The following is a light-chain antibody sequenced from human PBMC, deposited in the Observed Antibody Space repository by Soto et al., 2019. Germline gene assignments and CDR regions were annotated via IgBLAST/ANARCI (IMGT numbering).Light chain of an antibody. J-gene: IGLJ3*02. V-gene: IGLV2-11*01. CDR1: SNDVGGYNF. CDR3: CSYSGSYTWV. CDR2: DVN. Sequence: QSVLTQPRSVSGSPGQSVTISCTGTSNDVGGYNFVSWYQQHPGKAPKLMTYDVNKRPSGVPDRFSGSKSGNTASLTISGLQADDEADYYCCSYSGSYTWVFGGGTKVTVL.